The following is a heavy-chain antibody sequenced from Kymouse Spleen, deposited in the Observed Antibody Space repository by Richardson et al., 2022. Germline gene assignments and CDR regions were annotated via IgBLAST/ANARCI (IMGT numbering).Heavy chain of an antibody. D-gene: IGHD1-7*01. CDR3: ARDSLPGTTFYYYYYYGMDV. CDR1: GGTFSSYA. Sequence: QVQLVQSGAEVKKPGSSVKVSCKASGGTFSSYAISWVRQAPGQGLEWMGGIIPIFGTANYAQKFQGRVTITTDESTSTAYMELSSLRSEDTAVYYCARDSLPGTTFYYYYYYGMDVWGQGTTVTVSS. CDR2: IIPIFGTA. V-gene: IGHV1-69*05. J-gene: IGHJ6*02.